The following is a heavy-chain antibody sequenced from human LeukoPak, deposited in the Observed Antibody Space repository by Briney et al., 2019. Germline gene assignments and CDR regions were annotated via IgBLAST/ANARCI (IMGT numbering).Heavy chain of an antibody. V-gene: IGHV3-48*02. CDR3: VREGDTGSYSSY. D-gene: IGHD1-26*01. J-gene: IGHJ4*02. CDR1: GFAFSSYN. Sequence: QAGGSLRLSCAASGFAFSSYNMNWVRQAPGKGLEWLSCIRGSGTSIFYADSVKGRFTVTRDNAKNTLYLQMNSLRDEDTGVYYCVREGDTGSYSSYWGQGTLVTVSS. CDR2: IRGSGTSI.